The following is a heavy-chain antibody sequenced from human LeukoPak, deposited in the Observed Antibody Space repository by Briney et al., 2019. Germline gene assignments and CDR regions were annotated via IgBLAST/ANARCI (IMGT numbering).Heavy chain of an antibody. CDR2: IYPGDSDT. CDR3: ARQPIRFLEWLPPDY. Sequence: GESLKISCKGSGYSFTSYWIGWVRQMPGKGLEWVGIIYPGDSDTRYSPSFQGQVTISADKSISTAYLQWSSLKASDTAMYYCARQPIRFLEWLPPDYWGQGTLVTVSS. V-gene: IGHV5-51*01. D-gene: IGHD3-3*01. J-gene: IGHJ4*02. CDR1: GYSFTSYW.